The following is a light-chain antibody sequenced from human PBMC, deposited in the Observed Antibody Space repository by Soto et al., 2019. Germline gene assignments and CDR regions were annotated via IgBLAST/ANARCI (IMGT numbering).Light chain of an antibody. J-gene: IGKJ4*01. V-gene: IGKV3-15*01. CDR3: QQYNNWPLT. CDR1: QSVSSN. CDR2: GAS. Sequence: EIVMTQSPATLSVSPGERATLSCRASQSVSSNLAWYQQKPGQAPRLLIYGASTRATGIPARFSGSGSGTEFTLTISSLLSEDFAVYYCQQYNNWPLTFGGATKVEIK.